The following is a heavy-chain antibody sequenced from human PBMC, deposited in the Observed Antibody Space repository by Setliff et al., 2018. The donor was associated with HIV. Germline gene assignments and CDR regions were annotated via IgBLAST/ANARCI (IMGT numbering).Heavy chain of an antibody. D-gene: IGHD3-10*01. CDR2: MSPKSGNT. CDR3: ARGKGVGGVIITGGLDV. Sequence: ASVKVSCKASGYIFTSYDIHWVRQATGQGLEWMGRMSPKSGNTGNTQKFRGRITMTRDTSTNTAYMELSSLTSDDTAVYYCARGKGVGGVIITGGLDVWGKGTTVTVS. CDR1: GYIFTSYD. V-gene: IGHV1-8*02. J-gene: IGHJ6*03.